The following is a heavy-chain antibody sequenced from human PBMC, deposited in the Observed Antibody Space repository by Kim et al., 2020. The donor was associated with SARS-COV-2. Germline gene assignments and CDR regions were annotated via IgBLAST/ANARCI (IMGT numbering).Heavy chain of an antibody. CDR2: INHSGST. V-gene: IGHV4-34*01. CDR1: GGSFSGYY. D-gene: IGHD4-17*01. Sequence: SETLSLTCAVYGGSFSGYYWSWIRQPPGKGLEWIGEINHSGSTNYNPSLKSRVTISVDTSKNQFSLKLSSVTAADTAVYYCASTGGTYGDSSTYFDYWGQGTLVTVSS. CDR3: ASTGGTYGDSSTYFDY. J-gene: IGHJ4*02.